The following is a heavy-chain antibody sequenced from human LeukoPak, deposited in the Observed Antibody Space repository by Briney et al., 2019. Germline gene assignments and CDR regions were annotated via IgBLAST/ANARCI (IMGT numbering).Heavy chain of an antibody. Sequence: EWMGWISAYNGNTNYAQKLQGRVTMTTDTSTSTAYMELRSLRSDDTAVYYCARDYYDSSGYPWDYWGQGTLVTVSS. CDR2: ISAYNGNT. V-gene: IGHV1-18*01. J-gene: IGHJ4*02. D-gene: IGHD3-22*01. CDR3: ARDYYDSSGYPWDY.